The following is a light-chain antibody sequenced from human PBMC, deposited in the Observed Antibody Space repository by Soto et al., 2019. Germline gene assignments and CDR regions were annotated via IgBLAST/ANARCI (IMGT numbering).Light chain of an antibody. CDR1: QSINNW. CDR2: DAS. CDR3: QQYNNYSPTWT. Sequence: DIQMTQSPSTLSASVGDRVTIACRASQSINNWLAWYQQKPGKAPRLLIFDASSLESGGPSRFSGSGSGTEFTLTISSLQPDDFATYYCQQYNNYSPTWTFGQGTKVEIK. V-gene: IGKV1-5*01. J-gene: IGKJ1*01.